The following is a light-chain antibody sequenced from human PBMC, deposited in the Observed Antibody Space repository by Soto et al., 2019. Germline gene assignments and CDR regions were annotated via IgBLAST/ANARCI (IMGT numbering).Light chain of an antibody. Sequence: DIQMTQSPSSLSASVGARVTITCRASQDISTYLNWYLHKPGQAPKLLIYSASNLLSGVPSRFSGSGSGTDFTLTISSLQPEDVAIYSCQQSYSDPFTFGPGTKVDIK. CDR1: QDISTY. CDR2: SAS. J-gene: IGKJ3*01. V-gene: IGKV1-39*01. CDR3: QQSYSDPFT.